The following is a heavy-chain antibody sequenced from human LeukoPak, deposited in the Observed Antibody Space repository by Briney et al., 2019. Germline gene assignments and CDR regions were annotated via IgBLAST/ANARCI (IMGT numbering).Heavy chain of an antibody. V-gene: IGHV4-39*01. CDR2: IYYSGST. J-gene: IGHJ5*02. Sequence: PSETLSLTCTVSGGSISSSSYYWGWIRQPPGKGLEWIGSIYYSGSTYYNPSLKSRVTISVDTSKNQFSLKLRSVTAADTAVYYCASRGGLGSWFDPWGQGTLVTVSS. CDR3: ASRGGLGSWFDP. CDR1: GGSISSSSYY. D-gene: IGHD2-15*01.